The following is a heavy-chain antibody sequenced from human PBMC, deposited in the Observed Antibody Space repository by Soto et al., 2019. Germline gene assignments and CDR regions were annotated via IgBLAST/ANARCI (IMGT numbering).Heavy chain of an antibody. CDR1: GFTFNSYA. D-gene: IGHD4-17*01. CDR2: IGTDSNT. Sequence: PGGSLRLSCAASGFTFNSYAINWVRQAPGKGLAWVSAIGTDSNTYYADSVKGRFTIPRDNSRTTLYLQMNSLRADDTALYYCVRKYPGTRPFDYWGQGTLVTVSS. J-gene: IGHJ4*01. V-gene: IGHV3-23*01. CDR3: VRKYPGTRPFDY.